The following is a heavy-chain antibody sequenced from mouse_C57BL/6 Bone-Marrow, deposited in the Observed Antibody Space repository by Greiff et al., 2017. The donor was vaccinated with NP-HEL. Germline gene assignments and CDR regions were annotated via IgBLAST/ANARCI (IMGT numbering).Heavy chain of an antibody. CDR3: PRDWDEAFDY. CDR1: GYTFTSYG. CDR2: IYPRSGNT. Sequence: QVQLQQSGAELARPGASVKLSCKASGYTFTSYGISWVKQRTGQGLEWIGEIYPRSGNTYYNEKFKGKATLTADKSSSTAYMELRSLTSEDAAVYFCPRDWDEAFDYWGQGTTLTVSS. J-gene: IGHJ2*01. D-gene: IGHD4-1*01. V-gene: IGHV1-81*01.